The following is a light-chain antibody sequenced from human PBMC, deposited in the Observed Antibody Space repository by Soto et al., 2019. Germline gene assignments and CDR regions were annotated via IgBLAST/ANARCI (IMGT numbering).Light chain of an antibody. Sequence: EIVMTQSPGTLSVSPGKRATLSCRASQSVSSRLAWYQQKPGQAPSLLIYGASTRAAGIPARFSGSGSGTEFTLTITSLQSEDVAVYYCQQYNDWPSLTFGGGTKVEIK. CDR3: QQYNDWPSLT. CDR2: GAS. J-gene: IGKJ4*01. V-gene: IGKV3-15*01. CDR1: QSVSSR.